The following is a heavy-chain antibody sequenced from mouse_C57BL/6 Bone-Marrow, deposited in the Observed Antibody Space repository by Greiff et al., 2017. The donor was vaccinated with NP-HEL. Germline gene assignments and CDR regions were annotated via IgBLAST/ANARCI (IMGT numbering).Heavy chain of an antibody. Sequence: QVQLQQPGAELVKPGASVKMSCKASGYTFTSYWITWVKQRPGQGLEWIGDIYPGSGSTNYNEKFKSKATLTVDTSSSTDYMQLSRLTSEDSAVYYCARVELYYGFPYWYFDVWGTGTTVTVSS. CDR2: IYPGSGST. D-gene: IGHD2-2*01. CDR3: ARVELYYGFPYWYFDV. CDR1: GYTFTSYW. V-gene: IGHV1-55*01. J-gene: IGHJ1*03.